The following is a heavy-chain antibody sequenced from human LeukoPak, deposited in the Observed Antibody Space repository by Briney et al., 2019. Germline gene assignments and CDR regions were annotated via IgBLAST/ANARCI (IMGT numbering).Heavy chain of an antibody. CDR3: ARGDLVAGTPY. Sequence: SETLSLTCAVHGGSFSGYYWSWIRQPPGKGLEWIGEINHSGSTNYNPSLKSRVTISVDTSKNQFSLKLSSVTAADTAVYYCARGDLVAGTPYRGQGTLVTVSS. J-gene: IGHJ4*02. CDR1: GGSFSGYY. D-gene: IGHD6-19*01. CDR2: INHSGST. V-gene: IGHV4-34*01.